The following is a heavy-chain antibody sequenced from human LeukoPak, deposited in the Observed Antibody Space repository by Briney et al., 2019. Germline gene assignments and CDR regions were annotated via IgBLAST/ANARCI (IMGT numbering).Heavy chain of an antibody. J-gene: IGHJ4*02. CDR2: VYYSGST. CDR1: GGSISSSSYY. V-gene: IGHV4-39*07. D-gene: IGHD2-21*01. CDR3: ARGCVPPPGLWLRDYFDY. Sequence: SETLSLTCTVSGGSISSSSYYWGWIRQPPGKGLEWIGSVYYSGSTYYNPSLKSRVTISVDTSKNQFSLKLSSVTAADTAVYYCARGCVPPPGLWLRDYFDYWGQGTLVTVSS.